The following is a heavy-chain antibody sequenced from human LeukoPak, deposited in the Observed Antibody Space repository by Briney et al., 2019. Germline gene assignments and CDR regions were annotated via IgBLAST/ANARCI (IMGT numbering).Heavy chain of an antibody. CDR1: RGSISSYY. CDR3: ARRIAASDAFDI. Sequence: PSEPLSLTCTVPRGSISSYYWNWIRQSPGKGLEWIGYIDNTAKITTNPSLRSRVTISVDTPKNQFSLKLNSATAANTAVYYCARRIAASDAFDIWGQGTMVTVSS. V-gene: IGHV4-59*01. D-gene: IGHD6-13*01. J-gene: IGHJ3*02. CDR2: IDNTAKI.